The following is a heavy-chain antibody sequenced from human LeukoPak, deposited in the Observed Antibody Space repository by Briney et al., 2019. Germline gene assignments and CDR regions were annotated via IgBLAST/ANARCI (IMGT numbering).Heavy chain of an antibody. Sequence: ASLKVSCKASGYTFTSYGISWGRQAPGQGLEWMGWISAYNGNTNSTQKLQGRVTMTTDTSTSTAYMELRSLRSDDTAVYYCARDGRIENGVLRYFDWKYYFDYWGQGTLVTVSS. V-gene: IGHV1-18*01. CDR1: GYTFTSYG. CDR2: ISAYNGNT. J-gene: IGHJ4*02. D-gene: IGHD3-9*01. CDR3: ARDGRIENGVLRYFDWKYYFDY.